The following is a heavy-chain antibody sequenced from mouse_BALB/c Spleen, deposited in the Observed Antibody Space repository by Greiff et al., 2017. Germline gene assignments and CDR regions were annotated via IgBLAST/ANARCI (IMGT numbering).Heavy chain of an antibody. CDR1: GFTFSSFG. CDR2: ISSGSSTI. J-gene: IGHJ3*01. D-gene: IGHD2-14*01. CDR3: AYYRYDGFAY. Sequence: VQLKESGGGLVQPGGSRKLSCAASGFTFSSFGMHWVRQAPEKGLEWVAYISSGSSTIYYADTVKGRFTISRDNPKNTLFLQMTSLRSEDTAMYYCAYYRYDGFAYWGQGTLVTVSA. V-gene: IGHV5-17*02.